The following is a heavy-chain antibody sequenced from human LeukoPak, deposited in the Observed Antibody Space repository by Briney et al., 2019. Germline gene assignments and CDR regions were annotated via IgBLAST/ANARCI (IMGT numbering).Heavy chain of an antibody. CDR3: ARVSWFDELPND. J-gene: IGHJ4*02. Sequence: ASVKVSCKASGYTFTSYAMHWVRQAPGQRLEWMGWINAGNGNTKYSQEFQGRVTITRDTSASTAYMELSSLRSEDTAVYYCARVSWFDELPNDWGQGTLVSVSS. CDR2: INAGNGNT. CDR1: GYTFTSYA. V-gene: IGHV1-3*03. D-gene: IGHD3-10*01.